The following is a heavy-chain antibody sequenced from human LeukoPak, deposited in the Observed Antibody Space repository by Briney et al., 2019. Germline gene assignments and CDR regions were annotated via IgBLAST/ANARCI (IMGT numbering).Heavy chain of an antibody. D-gene: IGHD2-15*01. J-gene: IGHJ4*02. CDR1: GYTFTGYY. CDR3: ARGGLGSGGAATDY. CDR2: INPNSGGT. Sequence: ASVKVSCKASGYTFTGYYMHWVRQAPEQGLEWMGWINPNSGGTNYAQKFQGRVTMARDTSISTAYMELSRLRSDDTAVYYCARGGLGSGGAATDYWGQGTLVTVSS. V-gene: IGHV1-2*02.